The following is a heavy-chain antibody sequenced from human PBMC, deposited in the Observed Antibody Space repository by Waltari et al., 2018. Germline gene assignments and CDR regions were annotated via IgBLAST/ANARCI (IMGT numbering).Heavy chain of an antibody. J-gene: IGHJ4*02. V-gene: IGHV3-64D*08. CDR3: VKDGPGAGWGDYDY. CDR2: VSNNGDSA. Sequence: EVQLVESGGGLVQPGGSLRRSCSASGFTFRSFSMHWVRQAPGKVLEYVSAVSNNGDSAYYADSVNGIFTISRDNSKNTLYLQMTSLKAEDTAVYYCVKDGPGAGWGDYDYWGQGTLVTVSS. D-gene: IGHD3-16*01. CDR1: GFTFRSFS.